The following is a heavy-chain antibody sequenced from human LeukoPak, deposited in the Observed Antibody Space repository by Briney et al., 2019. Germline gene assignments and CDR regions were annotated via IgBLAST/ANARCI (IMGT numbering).Heavy chain of an antibody. D-gene: IGHD7-27*01. CDR1: GFTFSSYW. Sequence: GGSLRLSCAASGFTFSSYWMNWVRQAPGKGLVWVSRIASDGSSTTYADSVKGRFSISRDNAKNTLYLQMNSLRVEDTAIYYCVRNWGEDYWGQGTLVTVSS. CDR3: VRNWGEDY. V-gene: IGHV3-74*01. CDR2: IASDGSST. J-gene: IGHJ4*02.